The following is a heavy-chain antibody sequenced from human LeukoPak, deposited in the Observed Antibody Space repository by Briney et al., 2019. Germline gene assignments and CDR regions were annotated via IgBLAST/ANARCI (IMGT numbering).Heavy chain of an antibody. CDR3: AREVADYGGYYYYHYMDV. CDR2: IYYSGST. CDR1: GGSVSTGSYY. Sequence: SETLSLTCTVSGGSVSTGSYYWSWIRQPAGRGLEWIGYIYYSGSTNYNPSLKSRVTISVDTSKNQFSLKLSSVTAADTAMYYCAREVADYGGYYYYHYMDVWGKGTTVTISS. J-gene: IGHJ6*03. V-gene: IGHV4-61*10. D-gene: IGHD4-23*01.